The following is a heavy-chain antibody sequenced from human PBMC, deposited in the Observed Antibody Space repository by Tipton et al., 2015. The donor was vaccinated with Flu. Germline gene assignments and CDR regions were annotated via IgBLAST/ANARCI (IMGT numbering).Heavy chain of an antibody. V-gene: IGHV4-38-2*02. Sequence: TLSLTCIVSGASISSHYYWAWIRQPPGRGLEWIGNINPNGNAYHNPSLKSRVTISVDRSKNRFSLKVSSVTAADTAVYYCARRDFSNYVSEPKNWFDPWGQGTLVTVSS. CDR3: ARRDFSNYVSEPKNWFDP. J-gene: IGHJ5*02. CDR1: GASISSHYY. CDR2: INPNGNA. D-gene: IGHD4-11*01.